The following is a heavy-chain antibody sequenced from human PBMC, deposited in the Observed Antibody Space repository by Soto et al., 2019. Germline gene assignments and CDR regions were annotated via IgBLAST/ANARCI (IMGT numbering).Heavy chain of an antibody. Sequence: EAQVVESGGGLVQPGGSLRLSCAASGFAVSANYMSWVRQTPGKGLEWVALMYSNGKTFYTDSVKGRFSISRDNSKNTVDLQMTRLRAEDTAVYYCARSAVVILGDGVDIWGQGTTVIVS. CDR3: ARSAVVILGDGVDI. V-gene: IGHV3-66*01. CDR1: GFAVSANY. J-gene: IGHJ3*02. D-gene: IGHD2-21*01. CDR2: MYSNGKT.